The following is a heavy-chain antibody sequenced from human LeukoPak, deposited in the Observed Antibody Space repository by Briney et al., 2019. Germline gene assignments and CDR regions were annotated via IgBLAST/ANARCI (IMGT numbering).Heavy chain of an antibody. CDR3: ARFGTTVTRNY. CDR2: ISSSGSTI. CDR1: GFTFSSYE. V-gene: IGHV3-48*03. Sequence: GGSLRLACAASGFTFSSYEMNWVRQAPGKGLEWVSYISSSGSTIYYADSVKGRFTISRDNAKNSLYLQMNSLRAEDTAVYYRARFGTTVTRNYWGQGTLVTVSS. J-gene: IGHJ4*02. D-gene: IGHD4-17*01.